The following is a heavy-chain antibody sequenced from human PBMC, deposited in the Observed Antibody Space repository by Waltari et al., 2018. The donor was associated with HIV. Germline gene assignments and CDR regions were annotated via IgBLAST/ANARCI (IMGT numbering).Heavy chain of an antibody. Sequence: EVQLLESGGGLVQPGGSLRLAGTASGFMFRGYGFDGVRQVPGEGLEWVATISGSGSGTYYADSVKGRFIVSRDNSNNMLYLQMDGLRVEDTAVYYCARDHPGDYYTYHGLDFWGQGTTVTVSS. V-gene: IGHV3-23*01. J-gene: IGHJ6*02. CDR1: GFMFRGYG. CDR2: ISGSGSGT. CDR3: ARDHPGDYYTYHGLDF. D-gene: IGHD7-27*01.